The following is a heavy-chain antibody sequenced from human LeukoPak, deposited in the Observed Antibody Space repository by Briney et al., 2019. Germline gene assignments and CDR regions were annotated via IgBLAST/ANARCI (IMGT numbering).Heavy chain of an antibody. CDR2: INPNSGGT. J-gene: IGHJ4*02. D-gene: IGHD2-21*02. V-gene: IGHV1-2*02. CDR1: GYTFTGSY. CDR3: ARDAYCGGDCYIDY. Sequence: ASVKVSCKASGYTFTGSYLHWLRQAPGQGPEWMGWINPNSGGTNYAQKFQGRVTMTRDTSISTAYMELRSLRSDDTAVYYCARDAYCGGDCYIDYWGQGTLVTVSS.